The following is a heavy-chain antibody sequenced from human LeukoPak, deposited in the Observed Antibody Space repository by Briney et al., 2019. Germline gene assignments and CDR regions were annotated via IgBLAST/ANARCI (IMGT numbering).Heavy chain of an antibody. Sequence: ASVKVSCKASGYTFTSYYIHWVRQAPGQGLEWMGIINPSGGSTSYAQKFQGRVTMTRDTSTSTVYMELSSLRSEDTAVYYCARVRYYYDSSGYCLDYWGQGTLVTVSS. CDR1: GYTFTSYY. CDR3: ARVRYYYDSSGYCLDY. J-gene: IGHJ4*02. D-gene: IGHD3-22*01. V-gene: IGHV1-46*01. CDR2: INPSGGST.